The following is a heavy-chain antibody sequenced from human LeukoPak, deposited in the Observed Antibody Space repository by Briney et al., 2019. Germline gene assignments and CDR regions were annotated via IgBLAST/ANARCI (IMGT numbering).Heavy chain of an antibody. CDR3: ARGSGFETGDY. V-gene: IGHV3-48*03. CDR2: ISNSGNTK. D-gene: IGHD5-12*01. Sequence: GGSLRLSCAASGFTFSNYEMNWIRQAPGKGLEWISYISNSGNTKYYADSVKGRFTVSRDNSKNTVYLQMNSLRAEDTAIYYCARGSGFETGDYWGQGTLVTVSS. CDR1: GFTFSNYE. J-gene: IGHJ4*02.